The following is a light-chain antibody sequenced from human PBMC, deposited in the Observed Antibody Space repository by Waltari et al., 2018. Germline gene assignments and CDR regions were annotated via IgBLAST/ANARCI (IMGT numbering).Light chain of an antibody. V-gene: IGKV4-1*01. CDR1: QSLLYSLNNKNY. CDR3: QQYYSTPPT. Sequence: DIVMTQSPDSLAVSLGERAPISCQSSQSLLYSLNNKNYLAWYQQKPGQPPKPLISWASTRKSWVPDRFSGSGSGTDFTLIVSSLQAEDVAVYYCQQYYSTPPTFGQGTRVEIK. J-gene: IGKJ1*01. CDR2: WAS.